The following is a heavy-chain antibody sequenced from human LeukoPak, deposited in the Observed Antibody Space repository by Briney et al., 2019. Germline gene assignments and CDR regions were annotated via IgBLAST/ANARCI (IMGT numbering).Heavy chain of an antibody. J-gene: IGHJ4*02. CDR2: ISYDGSNK. CDR1: GFTFSSYG. Sequence: GRSLRPSCAASGFTFSSYGMHWVRQAPGKGLEWVAVISYDGSNKYYADSVKGRFTISRDNSKNTLYLQMNSLRAEDTAVYYCAKGTQAQWLVPVGFDYWGQGTLVTVSS. V-gene: IGHV3-30*18. D-gene: IGHD6-19*01. CDR3: AKGTQAQWLVPVGFDY.